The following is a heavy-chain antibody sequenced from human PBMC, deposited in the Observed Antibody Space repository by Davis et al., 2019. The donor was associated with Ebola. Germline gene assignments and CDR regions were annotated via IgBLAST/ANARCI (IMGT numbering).Heavy chain of an antibody. Sequence: GGSLRLSCAASGFTFSSYWMSWVRQAPGKGLEWVSVIYSGGSTYYADSVKGRFTISRDNSKNTLYLQMNSLRAEDTAVYYCARRADYWGQGTLVTVSS. J-gene: IGHJ4*02. CDR3: ARRADY. CDR2: IYSGGST. CDR1: GFTFSSYW. V-gene: IGHV3-66*04.